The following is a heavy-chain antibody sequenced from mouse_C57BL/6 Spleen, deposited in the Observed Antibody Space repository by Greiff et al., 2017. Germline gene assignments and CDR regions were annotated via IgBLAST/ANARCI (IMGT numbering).Heavy chain of an antibody. D-gene: IGHD1-1*02. CDR2: ISSGGSYT. J-gene: IGHJ2*01. CDR3: AREGWEYYFDY. Sequence: EVMLVESGGDLVKPGGSLKLSCAASGFTFSSYGMSWVRQTPDKRLEWVATISSGGSYTYYPDSVKGRFTISRDNAKNTLYLQMSSLKSEDTAMYYCAREGWEYYFDYWGQGTTLTVSS. V-gene: IGHV5-6*02. CDR1: GFTFSSYG.